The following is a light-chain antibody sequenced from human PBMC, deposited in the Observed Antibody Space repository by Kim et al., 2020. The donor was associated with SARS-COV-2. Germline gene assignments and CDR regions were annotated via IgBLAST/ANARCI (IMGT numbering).Light chain of an antibody. CDR3: QQRSNWPLT. J-gene: IGKJ4*01. CDR1: QSVSSY. Sequence: LSPGDSATPSCRASQSVSSYLAWYQQKPGQAPRLLIYDASNRATGIPARFSGSGSGTDFPLTISSLEPEDFAVYYCQQRSNWPLTFGGGTKVDIK. CDR2: DAS. V-gene: IGKV3-11*01.